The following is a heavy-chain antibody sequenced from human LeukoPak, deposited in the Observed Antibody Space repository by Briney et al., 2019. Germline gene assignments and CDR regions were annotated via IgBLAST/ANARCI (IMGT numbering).Heavy chain of an antibody. CDR2: IYYSGST. Sequence: SETLSLSCGVSGGFISRSSYYWGWIRQPPGKGLEWIANIYYSGSTYYNPSLKSRVTISVDTSKNQFSLKLSSVTAADTAVYYCARHDTYDSGSGSLIDSWGQGTLVTVSS. D-gene: IGHD3-10*01. CDR3: ARHDTYDSGSGSLIDS. V-gene: IGHV4-39*01. CDR1: GGFISRSSYY. J-gene: IGHJ4*02.